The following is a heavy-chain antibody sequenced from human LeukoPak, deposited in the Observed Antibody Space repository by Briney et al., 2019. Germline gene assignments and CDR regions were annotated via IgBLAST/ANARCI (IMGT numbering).Heavy chain of an antibody. CDR1: GFTFSSYA. Sequence: PGRSLRLSCAASGFTFSSYAMHWVRQAPGKGLEWVAVISYDGSNKYYADSVKGRFTISRDNSKNTLYLQMNSLRAEDTAVYYCARDGSTPYCSGGSCYSEPNGFDYWGQGTLVTVSS. CDR2: ISYDGSNK. D-gene: IGHD2-15*01. J-gene: IGHJ4*02. V-gene: IGHV3-30*04. CDR3: ARDGSTPYCSGGSCYSEPNGFDY.